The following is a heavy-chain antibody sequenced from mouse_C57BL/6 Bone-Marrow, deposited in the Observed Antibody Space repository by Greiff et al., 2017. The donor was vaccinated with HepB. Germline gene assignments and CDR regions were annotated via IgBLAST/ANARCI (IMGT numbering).Heavy chain of an antibody. V-gene: IGHV1-55*01. CDR2: IYPGSGST. D-gene: IGHD2-3*01. Sequence: QVHVKQPGAELVKPGASVKMSCKASGYTFTSYWITWVKQRPGQGLEWIGDIYPGSGSTNYNEKFKSKATLTVDTSSSTAYMQLSRLTSEDSAVYYCAIYDGYPWLAYWGQGTLVTVSA. CDR3: AIYDGYPWLAY. CDR1: GYTFTSYW. J-gene: IGHJ3*01.